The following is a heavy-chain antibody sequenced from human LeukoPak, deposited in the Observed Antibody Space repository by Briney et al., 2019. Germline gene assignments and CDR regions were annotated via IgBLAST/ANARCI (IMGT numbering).Heavy chain of an antibody. J-gene: IGHJ4*02. CDR1: GDSVSSKNAA. CDR3: AREGVGVTMAH. V-gene: IGHV6-1*01. CDR2: TYYRSRWYN. Sequence: SQTLSLTCALSGDSVSSKNAAWNWSRQSPSRGLEWLGRTYYRSRWYNDYAVSVKGRITINADTSKNQFSLQLNSVTPEDTAVYYCAREGVGVTMAHWGQGTLVTVSS. D-gene: IGHD1-26*01.